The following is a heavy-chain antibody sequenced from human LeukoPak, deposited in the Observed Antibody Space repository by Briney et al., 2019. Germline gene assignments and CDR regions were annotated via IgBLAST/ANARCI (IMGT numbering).Heavy chain of an antibody. CDR1: GGSISSGGYY. CDR3: ARDPHTSYDILTGYFDY. J-gene: IGHJ4*02. D-gene: IGHD3-9*01. CDR2: IYYSGST. V-gene: IGHV4-31*03. Sequence: PSQTLSLTCTVSGGSISSGGYYWSWIRQHPGKGLEWIGYIYYSGSTYYNPSLKSRVTISVDTSKNQFSLKLSSVTAADTAVYYCARDPHTSYDILTGYFDYWGQGTLVTVSS.